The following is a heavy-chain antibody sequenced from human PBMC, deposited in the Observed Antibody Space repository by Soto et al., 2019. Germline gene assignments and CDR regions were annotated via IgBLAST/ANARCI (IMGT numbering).Heavy chain of an antibody. D-gene: IGHD3-9*01. CDR2: INPSGGST. Sequence: ASVKVSCKASGYTFTSYYMHWVRQAPGQGLEWMGIINPSGGSTSYAQKFQGRVTMTRDTSTSTVYMELSSLRSEDTAVYYCASNNYDILTGYYNNYYYYGMDVWGHGTTFTASS. J-gene: IGHJ6*02. CDR1: GYTFTSYY. V-gene: IGHV1-46*01. CDR3: ASNNYDILTGYYNNYYYYGMDV.